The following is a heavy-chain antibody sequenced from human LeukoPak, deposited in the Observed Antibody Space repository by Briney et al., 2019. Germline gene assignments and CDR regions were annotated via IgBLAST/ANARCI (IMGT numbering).Heavy chain of an antibody. CDR3: ARDGYYYGMDV. CDR2: ISYDGSNK. V-gene: IGHV3-30-3*01. Sequence: PGGSLRLSCAASGFTFSGYPIHWVRQAPGKGLEWVAVISYDGSNKYYADSVKGRFTISRDNAKNSLYLQMNSLRAEDTAVYYCARDGYYYGMDVWGQGTTVTVSS. CDR1: GFTFSGYP. J-gene: IGHJ6*02.